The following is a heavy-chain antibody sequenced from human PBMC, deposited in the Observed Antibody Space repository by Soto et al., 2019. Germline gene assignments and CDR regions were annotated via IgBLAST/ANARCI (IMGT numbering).Heavy chain of an antibody. J-gene: IGHJ4*02. CDR1: GDAFTNYI. D-gene: IGHD1-26*01. Sequence: QVQLVQSGAEVKKPGSSVKVSCKASGDAFTNYIFDWVRQAPGQGLEWMGGIIPMFGTPKYAQTFQDSVTIPADVSTGTAYLELTSLRVDDTAVYYCARGRDQPPVGLSFDSRGEGTRVTVSS. CDR2: IIPMFGTP. V-gene: IGHV1-69*01. CDR3: ARGRDQPPVGLSFDS.